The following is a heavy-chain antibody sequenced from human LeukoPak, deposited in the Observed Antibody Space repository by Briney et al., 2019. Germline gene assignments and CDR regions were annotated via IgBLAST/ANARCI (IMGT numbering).Heavy chain of an antibody. D-gene: IGHD5-12*01. CDR3: ASRLRERFDS. V-gene: IGHV5-51*01. J-gene: IGHJ4*02. CDR2: LYPGDSDT. CDR1: GYSFPNYW. Sequence: GASLKISCKGSGYSFPNYWIGWVRQMPGKGLEWLGILYPGDSDTRYSPSFQGQVTISADKSISTAYLQWSSLKASDTAMYYCASRLRERFDSWGQGTLVTLSS.